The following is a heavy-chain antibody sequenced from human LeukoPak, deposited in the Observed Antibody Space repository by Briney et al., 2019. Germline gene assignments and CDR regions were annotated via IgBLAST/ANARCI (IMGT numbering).Heavy chain of an antibody. D-gene: IGHD5-18*01. Sequence: GASVKVSCKASGGTFSRYAIIWVRQAPGQGLEWMGGIIPIFGTANYAQKFQGRVTITTDESTSTAYMELSSLRSEDTAVYYCASAFVRDTAMVEYYYYYYMDVWGKGTTVTVSS. CDR2: IIPIFGTA. CDR3: ASAFVRDTAMVEYYYYYYMDV. CDR1: GGTFSRYA. V-gene: IGHV1-69*05. J-gene: IGHJ6*03.